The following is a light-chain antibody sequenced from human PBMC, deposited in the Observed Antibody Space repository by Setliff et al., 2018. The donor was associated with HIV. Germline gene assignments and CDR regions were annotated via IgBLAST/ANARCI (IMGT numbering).Light chain of an antibody. J-gene: IGLJ1*01. CDR1: SSDIGRYNY. Sequence: SALAQPPSASGSPGQSVTISCTGTSSDIGRYNYISWYQQHPGKAPKLMIYEVNKRPSGVPDRFSGSKSGNMASLTVSVLQAEDEADYYCTSYTGSNSFALYVFGSGTKVTVL. CDR2: EVN. CDR3: TSYTGSNSFALYV. V-gene: IGLV2-8*01.